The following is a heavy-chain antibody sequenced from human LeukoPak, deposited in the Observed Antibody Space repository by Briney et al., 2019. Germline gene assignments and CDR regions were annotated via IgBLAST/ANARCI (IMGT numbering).Heavy chain of an antibody. Sequence: GWSLSLSCAASGFTFSSYAMSWVRQAPGKGLEWVSAISSGGGSTYYADSVRGRFTISRDNSRNTLYLQMNSLRAEDTAVYYCAKGAYPQLPSYYYYYYYLVVWGKGTTVTVSS. CDR2: ISSGGGST. CDR3: AKGAYPQLPSYYYYYYYLVV. J-gene: IGHJ6*03. CDR1: GFTFSSYA. D-gene: IGHD2-2*01. V-gene: IGHV3-23*01.